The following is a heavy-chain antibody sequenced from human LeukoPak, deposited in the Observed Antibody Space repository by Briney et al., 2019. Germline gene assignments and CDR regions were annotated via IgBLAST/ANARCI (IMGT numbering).Heavy chain of an antibody. J-gene: IGHJ6*03. V-gene: IGHV3-9*01. CDR3: AKDSRPRSYYYYFYMDV. CDR1: GFTLGDFA. Sequence: GTSLTLSCAGSGFTLGDFAVHWVRPPPGKGLEWISCISFNSGNTAYAASVKGRFTISRDNAKNSPYLQMDRLRPEDTALYFCAKDSRPRSYYYYFYMDVWGKGTTVTVSS. CDR2: ISFNSGNT.